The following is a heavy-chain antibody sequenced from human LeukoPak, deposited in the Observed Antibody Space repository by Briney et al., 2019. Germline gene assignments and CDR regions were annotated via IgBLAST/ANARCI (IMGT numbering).Heavy chain of an antibody. V-gene: IGHV5-51*01. CDR3: ARRVSYSSGYPEYYFDY. CDR2: IYPGDSDT. D-gene: IGHD3-22*01. Sequence: GESLKISCKGSGYSFTSYWIGWVRQMPGKGLECMGIIYPGDSDTRYSPSFQGQVTIPADKSISTAYLQWSSLKASDTAMYYCARRVSYSSGYPEYYFDYWGQGTLVTVSS. J-gene: IGHJ4*02. CDR1: GYSFTSYW.